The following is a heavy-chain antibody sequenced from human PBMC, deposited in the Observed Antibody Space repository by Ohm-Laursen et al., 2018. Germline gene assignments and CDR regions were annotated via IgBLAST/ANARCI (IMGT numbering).Heavy chain of an antibody. CDR1: GFTSIDYD. V-gene: IGHV3-11*04. CDR3: ARDSVGLLWVGEPPGY. CDR2: ITSGGGII. D-gene: IGHD3-10*01. J-gene: IGHJ4*02. Sequence: SLRLSCAASGFTSIDYDMSWIRQTPGKGLEWLSYITSGGGIIYSADSVKGRFTISRDNDEDTLYLQMNSLRAEDTAVYYCARDSVGLLWVGEPPGYWGQGTLVTVSS.